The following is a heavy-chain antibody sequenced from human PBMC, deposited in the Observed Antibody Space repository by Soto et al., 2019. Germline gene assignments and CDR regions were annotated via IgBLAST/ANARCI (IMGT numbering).Heavy chain of an antibody. Sequence: SETLSLTCAVYGGSFSGYYWSWIRQPPGKGLEWIGEINHSGSTNYNPSLKSRVTISVDTSKNQFSLRLSSVTAADTAVYYCARHGLASSGWTAAGFDYWGQGTLVTVSS. J-gene: IGHJ4*02. CDR2: INHSGST. CDR3: ARHGLASSGWTAAGFDY. V-gene: IGHV4-34*01. CDR1: GGSFSGYY. D-gene: IGHD6-19*01.